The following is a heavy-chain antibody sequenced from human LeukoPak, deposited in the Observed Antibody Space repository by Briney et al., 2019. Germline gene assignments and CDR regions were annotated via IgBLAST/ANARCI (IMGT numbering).Heavy chain of an antibody. CDR1: GYTFTSYD. J-gene: IGHJ4*02. V-gene: IGHV1-8*01. Sequence: ASVKVSCKASGYTFTSYDINWVRQATGRGLEWKGWMSPNSGNTGYAQKFQGRVTMTRDTSIGTAYLELSSLKSEDTAVYYCARTPPNWGADYWGQGTLVTVSS. CDR3: ARTPPNWGADY. CDR2: MSPNSGNT. D-gene: IGHD7-27*01.